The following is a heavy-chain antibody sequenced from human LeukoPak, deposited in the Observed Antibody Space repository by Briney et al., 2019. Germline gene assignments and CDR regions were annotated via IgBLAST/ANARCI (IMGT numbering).Heavy chain of an antibody. V-gene: IGHV1-2*06. J-gene: IGHJ3*02. CDR2: INPNSGGT. CDR3: ARLLKLGAFDI. D-gene: IGHD3-16*01. Sequence: GASVKVSCKASGYTFTGYYMRWVRQAPGQGLEWMGRINPNSGGTNYAQKFQGRVTMTRDTSISTAYMELRRLRSDDTAVYYCARLLKLGAFDIWGQGTMVTVSS. CDR1: GYTFTGYY.